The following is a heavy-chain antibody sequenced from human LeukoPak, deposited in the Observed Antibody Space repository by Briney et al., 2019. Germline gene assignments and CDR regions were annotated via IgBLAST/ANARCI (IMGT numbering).Heavy chain of an antibody. CDR3: ASRKLGNDY. CDR2: IYHTGST. V-gene: IGHV4-61*05. Sequence: SETLSLTCTVSGGSISSSSYYWGWIRQSPGTGLEWIGYIYHTGSTSYSPSLKSRVTISADTSQNQFSLKLSSVTAADTAVYYCASRKLGNDYWGQGTLVTVSS. CDR1: GGSISSSSYY. D-gene: IGHD7-27*01. J-gene: IGHJ4*02.